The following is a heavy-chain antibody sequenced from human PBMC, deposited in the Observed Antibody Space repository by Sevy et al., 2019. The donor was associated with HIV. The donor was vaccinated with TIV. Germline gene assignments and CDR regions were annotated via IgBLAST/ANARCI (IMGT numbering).Heavy chain of an antibody. D-gene: IGHD3-3*01. CDR1: GFSFSNSA. J-gene: IGHJ6*02. V-gene: IGHV3-64D*06. Sequence: GGSLRLSCSGSGFSFSNSAMNWVRQTPGKGLKYVSAISSDGVSTYYTDSVRGRFTISCDNSKNTLYLQMSSLRVEDTAVYYCVKDPDYNFWRGDYGMDVWGQGTTVTVSS. CDR3: VKDPDYNFWRGDYGMDV. CDR2: ISSDGVST.